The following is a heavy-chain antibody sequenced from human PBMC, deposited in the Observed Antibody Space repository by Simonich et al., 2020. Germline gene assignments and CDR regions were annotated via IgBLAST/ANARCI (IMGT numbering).Heavy chain of an antibody. D-gene: IGHD2-15*01. CDR1: GGSISRSSYY. V-gene: IGHV4-39*01. CDR3: ARHKGYCSGGSCYSHWYFDL. CDR2: IYYGGGT. Sequence: QLQLQESGPGLVKPSETLSLTCTVSGGSISRSSYYWGWDLQPPGRGLGWIGSIYYGGGTTHNPSPKSRFTISVDTSKIQFSLKLSSVTAADTAVYYCARHKGYCSGGSCYSHWYFDLWGRGTLVTVSS. J-gene: IGHJ2*01.